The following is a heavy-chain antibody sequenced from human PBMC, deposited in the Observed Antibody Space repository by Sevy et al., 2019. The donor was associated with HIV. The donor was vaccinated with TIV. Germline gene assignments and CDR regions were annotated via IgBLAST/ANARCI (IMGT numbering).Heavy chain of an antibody. CDR2: ISGSGTRT. V-gene: IGHV3-23*01. Sequence: GGSLRLSCAVSGFSFDSYGMTWVRQAPGKGLEWVSGISGSGTRTYYADSVKGRFSISRDNSKNRLYLQMNSLRSEDTRIYYCAKGGGGHYDPDEIGYYFYYYNMDVWGKGTTVTVSS. CDR3: AKGGGGHYDPDEIGYYFYYYNMDV. CDR1: GFSFDSYG. D-gene: IGHD3-22*01. J-gene: IGHJ6*03.